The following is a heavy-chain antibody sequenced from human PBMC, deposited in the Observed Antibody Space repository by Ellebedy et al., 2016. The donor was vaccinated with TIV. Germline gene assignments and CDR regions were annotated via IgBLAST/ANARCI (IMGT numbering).Heavy chain of an antibody. D-gene: IGHD2-15*01. J-gene: IGHJ4*02. CDR1: EFTFSNYW. CDR2: IIEDGSKR. CDR3: ASGRSGGLY. Sequence: GGSLRLSXAVSEFTFSNYWMTWVRQVPGKGLEWVANIIEDGSKRYYVGSVKGRFTISRDTAKNVLFLQMNSLRGEDTAVYYCASGRSGGLYWGQGTQVIVSS. V-gene: IGHV3-7*01.